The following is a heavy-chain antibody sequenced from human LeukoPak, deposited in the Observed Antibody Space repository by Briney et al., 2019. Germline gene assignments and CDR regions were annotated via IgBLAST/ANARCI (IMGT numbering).Heavy chain of an antibody. D-gene: IGHD5-24*01. CDR3: ARVARWGYKVEGLDY. Sequence: GGSLRLSCAASGFTFSTYNMNWVRQAPGQGLEWVSYISSSSTTIYYADSVKGRFTISRDSAKNSLYLQMNSLRAEDTAVYYCARVARWGYKVEGLDYWGQGTLVTVSS. CDR2: ISSSSTTI. V-gene: IGHV3-48*01. J-gene: IGHJ4*02. CDR1: GFTFSTYN.